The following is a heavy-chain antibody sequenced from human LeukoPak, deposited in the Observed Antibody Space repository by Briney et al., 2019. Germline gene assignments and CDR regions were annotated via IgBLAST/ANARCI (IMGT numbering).Heavy chain of an antibody. Sequence: SVKVSCKASGGTFSSYAISWVRQAPGQGLEWMGRIIPILGIANYAQKFQGRVTITADKSTSTAYMELSSLRSEDTAVYYCASLGALTPGRAFDIWGQGTMVTVSS. CDR3: ASLGALTPGRAFDI. D-gene: IGHD4-23*01. CDR1: GGTFSSYA. J-gene: IGHJ3*02. CDR2: IIPILGIA. V-gene: IGHV1-69*04.